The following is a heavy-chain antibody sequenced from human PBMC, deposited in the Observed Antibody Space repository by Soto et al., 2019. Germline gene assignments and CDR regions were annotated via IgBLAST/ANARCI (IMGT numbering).Heavy chain of an antibody. Sequence: QVQLVESGGGVVQPGRSLRLSCAASGFTFSSYAMHWVRQAPGRGLEWVATISYDGNNKYYADSVKGRFTISRDNSKXXXXXXXXXXXXXXXXXXYCXXDRLRLGELSLIGYFDYWGQGTLVTVSS. CDR3: XXDRLRLGELSLIGYFDY. D-gene: IGHD3-16*02. V-gene: IGHV3-30-3*01. CDR1: GFTFSSYA. J-gene: IGHJ4*02. CDR2: ISYDGNNK.